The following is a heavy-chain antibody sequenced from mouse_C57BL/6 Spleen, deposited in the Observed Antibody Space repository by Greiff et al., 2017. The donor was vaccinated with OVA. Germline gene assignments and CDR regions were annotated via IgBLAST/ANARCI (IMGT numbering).Heavy chain of an antibody. J-gene: IGHJ2*01. CDR3: ARNHYYGSSHFDY. D-gene: IGHD1-1*01. CDR1: GFTFSSYT. V-gene: IGHV5-9*01. CDR2: ISGGGGNT. Sequence: EVQVVESGGGLVKPGGSLKLSCAASGFTFSSYTMSWVRQTPGKRLEWVATISGGGGNTYYPDSVKGRFTISRDNAKNTLYLQMSSLRSEDTALYYCARNHYYGSSHFDYWGQGTTLTVSS.